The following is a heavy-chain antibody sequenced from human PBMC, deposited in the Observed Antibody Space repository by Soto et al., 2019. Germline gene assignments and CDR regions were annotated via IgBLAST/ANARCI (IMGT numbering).Heavy chain of an antibody. J-gene: IGHJ3*02. Sequence: EVQLVEAGGGLVQPGGSLRLSCAASGFSFSDYNMNWVRQAPGKGLEWVSYISSSGSTISYADSVKGRFPISRDHAKNSLYLHVNSLRASGTAVYYWAGGFGIWGHGTGVLVSS. CDR3: AGGFGI. CDR1: GFSFSDYN. D-gene: IGHD3-16*01. CDR2: ISSSGSTI. V-gene: IGHV3-48*01.